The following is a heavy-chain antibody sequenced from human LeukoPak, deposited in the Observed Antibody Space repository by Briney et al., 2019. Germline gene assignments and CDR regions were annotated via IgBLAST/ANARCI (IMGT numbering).Heavy chain of an antibody. CDR3: ARQLGSGENYYFDY. J-gene: IGHJ4*02. CDR1: GYTFTGHY. Sequence: ASVKVSCKASGYTFTGHYMHWVRQAPGQGLEWMGWINPNSGGTNYAQKFQGRVTMTRDTSISTAYMELSKLRSDDTAVYYCARQLGSGENYYFDYWGQGTLVTVSS. CDR2: INPNSGGT. V-gene: IGHV1-2*02. D-gene: IGHD2-15*01.